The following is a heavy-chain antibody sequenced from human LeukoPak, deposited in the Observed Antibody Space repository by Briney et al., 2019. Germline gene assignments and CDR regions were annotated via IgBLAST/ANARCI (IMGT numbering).Heavy chain of an antibody. Sequence: GRSLRLLCAASGLPFRSYAMLWVRQAPAKGLVWVSPITDNGGHKYYADSVKRRFNIYRDNSKNTLYLQMSSLRAEDTAVYYCAKGKRITIFGVVDYWGQGNLVTV. V-gene: IGHV3-23*01. CDR2: ITDNGGHK. D-gene: IGHD3-3*01. CDR1: GLPFRSYA. CDR3: AKGKRITIFGVVDY. J-gene: IGHJ4*02.